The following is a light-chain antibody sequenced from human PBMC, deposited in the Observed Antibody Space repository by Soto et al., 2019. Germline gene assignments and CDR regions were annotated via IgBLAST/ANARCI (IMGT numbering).Light chain of an antibody. V-gene: IGLV1-44*01. Sequence: QSVLTQPPSASGTPGQRVTISCSGSSSNIGSNTVNWYQQLPGTAPKLLIFTNNQRPSGDPDRFSGSKSGTSGSLAISGLQSEDEADYYCAAWDDSLNGYVFGDGTKVTVL. CDR2: TNN. CDR1: SSNIGSNT. CDR3: AAWDDSLNGYV. J-gene: IGLJ1*01.